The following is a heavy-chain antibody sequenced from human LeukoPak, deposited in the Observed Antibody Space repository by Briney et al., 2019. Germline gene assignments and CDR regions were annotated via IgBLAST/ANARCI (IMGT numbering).Heavy chain of an antibody. CDR2: ISSSSSTI. Sequence: PGGSLRLSCAASGFIFSDYNMNWVRQAPGKGLEWLSYISSSSSTIYYADSVRGRFTISRDNAKNSLYLQMNSLRDEDTAVYYCARPSIDGYNYLDVWGQGTTVTVSS. V-gene: IGHV3-48*02. J-gene: IGHJ6*02. D-gene: IGHD5-24*01. CDR3: ARPSIDGYNYLDV. CDR1: GFIFSDYN.